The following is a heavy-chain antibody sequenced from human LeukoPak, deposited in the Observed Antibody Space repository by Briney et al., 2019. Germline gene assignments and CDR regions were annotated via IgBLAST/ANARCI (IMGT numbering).Heavy chain of an antibody. J-gene: IGHJ4*02. D-gene: IGHD3-10*01. CDR1: GYTFTSYA. CDR3: ARAQWFGEYRYFDY. CDR2: INAGNGNT. Sequence: ASVKVSCKASGYTFTSYAMYWVRQAPGRRLEWMGWINAGNGNTKYSQKFQGRVTITRDTSASTAYMELSSLRSEDTAVYYCARAQWFGEYRYFDYWGQGTLVTVSS. V-gene: IGHV1-3*01.